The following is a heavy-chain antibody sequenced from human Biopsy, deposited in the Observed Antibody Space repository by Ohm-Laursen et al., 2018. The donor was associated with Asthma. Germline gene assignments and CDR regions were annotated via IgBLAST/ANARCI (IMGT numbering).Heavy chain of an antibody. CDR3: ARAYGGNFFSGAFDI. CDR1: GFTFGDYW. Sequence: SLRLSCSASGFTFGDYWMSWVRQVPGRGLEWVANIKHDGSENNHVDSLKGRFTISRDISKNTLSLQMNSLRAEDTAVYYCARAYGGNFFSGAFDIWGQGTMVTVSS. CDR2: IKHDGSEN. V-gene: IGHV3-7*03. D-gene: IGHD4-23*01. J-gene: IGHJ3*02.